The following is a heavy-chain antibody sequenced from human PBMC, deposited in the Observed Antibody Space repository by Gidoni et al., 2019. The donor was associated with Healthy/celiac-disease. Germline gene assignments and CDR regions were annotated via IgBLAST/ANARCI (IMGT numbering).Heavy chain of an antibody. Sequence: QVQLVQSGAEVKKPGASVKVSCKASGYTFTSYYMHWVRQAPGQGLEWMGIINPMGGSTSYAQKFQGRVTMTSDTSTSTVYMELSSLRSEDTAVYYCARDLSDYGDYLNWFDPWCQGTLVTVSS. CDR2: INPMGGST. J-gene: IGHJ5*02. D-gene: IGHD4-17*01. CDR1: GYTFTSYY. CDR3: ARDLSDYGDYLNWFDP. V-gene: IGHV1-46*03.